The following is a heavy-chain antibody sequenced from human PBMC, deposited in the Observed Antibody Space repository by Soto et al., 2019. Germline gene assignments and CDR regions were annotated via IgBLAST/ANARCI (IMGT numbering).Heavy chain of an antibody. CDR1: GGSISGYY. CDR3: AREGYSSRWNPIDY. V-gene: IGHV4-59*01. Sequence: SETLSLTCAVCGGSISGYYWSWIRQPPGKGLEWIAYINYSGSTNYNPSLRSRVTISLDTSRNQLSLKLNSVTAADTAVYYCAREGYSSRWNPIDYWGQGTQVTVSS. J-gene: IGHJ4*02. CDR2: INYSGST. D-gene: IGHD6-13*01.